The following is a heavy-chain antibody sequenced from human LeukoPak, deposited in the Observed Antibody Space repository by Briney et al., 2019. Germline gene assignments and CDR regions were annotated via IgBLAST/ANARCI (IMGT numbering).Heavy chain of an antibody. V-gene: IGHV3-23*01. CDR3: AKGGSSGYYYSPFDY. CDR2: ISGSGGST. Sequence: GGSLRLSCAASGFTFSSYAMSWVRQAPAKGLEWVSAISGSGGSTYYADSVKGRFTISRDNSKNTLYLQMSSLRAEDTALYYCAKGGSSGYYYSPFDYWGQETLVTVSS. J-gene: IGHJ4*02. CDR1: GFTFSSYA. D-gene: IGHD3-22*01.